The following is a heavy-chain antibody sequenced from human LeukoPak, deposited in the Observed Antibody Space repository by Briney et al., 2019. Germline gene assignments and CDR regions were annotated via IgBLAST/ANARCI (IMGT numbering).Heavy chain of an antibody. CDR2: INPKSGDI. D-gene: IGHD6-19*01. CDR1: GYTFTGYY. V-gene: IGHV1-2*02. J-gene: IGHJ3*02. CDR3: GRDRALAGTAPDAFDI. Sequence: ASVKVSCRASGYTFTGYYMHWVRQAPGQGLEWMGWINPKSGDIKYAPKFQGRVTMTRDTSISTAYLELTRLRSDDSAVYYCGRDRALAGTAPDAFDIWGQGTMVIVSS.